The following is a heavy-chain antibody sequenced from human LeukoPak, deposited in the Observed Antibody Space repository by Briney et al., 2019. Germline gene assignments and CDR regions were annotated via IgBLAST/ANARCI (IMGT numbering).Heavy chain of an antibody. CDR1: GFTFSSYE. CDR3: ASPRGLSQLPARFAP. Sequence: PGGSLRLSCAASGFTFSSYEMNWVRQAPGKGLEWVSYISSSGSTIYYADSVKGRFTISRDNAKNSLYLQMNSLRAEDTAVYYLASPRGLSQLPARFAPWGKGPLVTVPS. CDR2: ISSSGSTI. V-gene: IGHV3-48*03. D-gene: IGHD6-6*01. J-gene: IGHJ5*02.